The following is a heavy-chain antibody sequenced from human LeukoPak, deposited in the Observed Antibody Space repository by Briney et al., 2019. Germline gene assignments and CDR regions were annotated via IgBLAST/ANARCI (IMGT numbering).Heavy chain of an antibody. V-gene: IGHV3-33*01. D-gene: IGHD4-23*01. CDR1: GFTFSNNG. Sequence: PGRSLRLSCAASGFTFSNNGMHWVRQAPGKGLEWVAFIWYDGTNKYYADSVKGRFSISRDNSKNTLYLQMNSLRAEDTAVYYCARDRGNSYFDYWGQGTLVTVSS. CDR3: ARDRGNSYFDY. J-gene: IGHJ4*02. CDR2: IWYDGTNK.